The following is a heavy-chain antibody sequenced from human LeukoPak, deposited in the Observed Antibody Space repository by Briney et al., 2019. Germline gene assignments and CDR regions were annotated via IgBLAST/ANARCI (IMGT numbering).Heavy chain of an antibody. Sequence: GESLKISCKGSGYSFTSYWIGWVRQVPGKGLEWMGIIYRGDSDTRYSPSFQGQVTISADKSISTAHLQWSSLKASDTAMYYCASSYKYSSGWYDYYYGMDVWGQGTTVTVSS. CDR1: GYSFTSYW. V-gene: IGHV5-51*01. CDR3: ASSYKYSSGWYDYYYGMDV. J-gene: IGHJ6*02. CDR2: IYRGDSDT. D-gene: IGHD6-19*01.